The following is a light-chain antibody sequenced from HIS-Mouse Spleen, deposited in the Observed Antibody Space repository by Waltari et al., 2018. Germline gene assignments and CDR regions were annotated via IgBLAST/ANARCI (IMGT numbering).Light chain of an antibody. V-gene: IGLV3-25*03. Sequence: SYELTQPPSVSVSPGQTARITCSGDALPKQYAYWYPQKPGQAPVLVIYKDSERPSGIPDRFSGSISGSTVTLTISGVQAEDEADYYCQSADSSGTYVVFGGGTKLTVL. CDR3: QSADSSGTYVV. CDR1: ALPKQY. CDR2: KDS. J-gene: IGLJ2*01.